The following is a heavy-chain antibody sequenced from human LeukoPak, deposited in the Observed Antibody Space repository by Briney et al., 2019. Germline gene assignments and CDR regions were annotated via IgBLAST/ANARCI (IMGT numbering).Heavy chain of an antibody. D-gene: IGHD3-10*01. CDR3: ARPAYYYDSRSYWDY. J-gene: IGHJ4*02. CDR1: GFTFSSYE. V-gene: IGHV3-74*01. Sequence: PGGSLRLSCAASGFTFSSYEMNWVRQAPGKGLVWVSRINTDGSSRSYADSVKGRFTISRDNANNTLYLQMNSLTAEDTAVYYCARPAYYYDSRSYWDYWGQGTLVTVSS. CDR2: INTDGSSR.